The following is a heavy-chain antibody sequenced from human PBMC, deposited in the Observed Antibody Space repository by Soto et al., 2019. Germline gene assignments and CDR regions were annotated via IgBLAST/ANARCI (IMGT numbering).Heavy chain of an antibody. J-gene: IGHJ4*02. V-gene: IGHV3-23*01. CDR1: GFTFSSYW. Sequence: PGGSLRLSCAASGFTFSSYWMSWVRQAPGKGLEWVSNISGNGGRKYYVDSVKGRFTISRDNSKNTLYLQMNSLRAEDTAVYYCAKKTGPYYDFWSGYYPFDYWGQGTLVTVSS. CDR3: AKKTGPYYDFWSGYYPFDY. CDR2: ISGNGGRK. D-gene: IGHD3-3*01.